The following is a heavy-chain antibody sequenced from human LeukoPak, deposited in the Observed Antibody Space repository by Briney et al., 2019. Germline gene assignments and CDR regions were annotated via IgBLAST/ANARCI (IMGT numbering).Heavy chain of an antibody. Sequence: GGSLRLSCAASGFTFSNYDMHWVRHAAGKGLEWVSAVGTLGDTYYLDSVKGRFIVSRDNAKNTLYLQMNSLRAGDTAVYYCARIGAPGHCGGDCYSGDYWGQGTLVTVSS. D-gene: IGHD2-21*02. CDR2: VGTLGDT. CDR3: ARIGAPGHCGGDCYSGDY. J-gene: IGHJ4*02. CDR1: GFTFSNYD. V-gene: IGHV3-13*01.